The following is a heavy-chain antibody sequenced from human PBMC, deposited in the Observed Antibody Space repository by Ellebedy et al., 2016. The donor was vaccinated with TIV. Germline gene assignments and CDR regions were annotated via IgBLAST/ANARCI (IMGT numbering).Heavy chain of an antibody. CDR3: ASLEMATSPYFDY. CDR2: IYYSGST. D-gene: IGHD5-24*01. Sequence: MPSETLFLTCTVSGGSISSYYWSWIRQPPGKGLEWIGYIYYSGSTNYNPSLKSRVTISVDTSKNQFSLKLSSVTAADTAVYYCASLEMATSPYFDYWGQGTLVTVSS. J-gene: IGHJ4*02. V-gene: IGHV4-59*08. CDR1: GGSISSYY.